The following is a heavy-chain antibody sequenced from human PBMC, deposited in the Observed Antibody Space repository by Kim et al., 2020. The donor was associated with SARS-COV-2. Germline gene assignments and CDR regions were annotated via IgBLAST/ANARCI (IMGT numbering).Heavy chain of an antibody. J-gene: IGHJ4*02. CDR3: AMSYPYYYDSSGYYYEPYYFDY. CDR1: GGSISSSSYY. Sequence: SETLSLTCTVSGGSISSSSYYWGWIRQPPGKGLEWIGSIYYSGSTYYNPSLKSRVTISVDTSKNQFSLKLSSVTAADTAVYYCAMSYPYYYDSSGYYYEPYYFDYWGQGTLVTVSS. D-gene: IGHD3-22*01. V-gene: IGHV4-39*07. CDR2: IYYSGST.